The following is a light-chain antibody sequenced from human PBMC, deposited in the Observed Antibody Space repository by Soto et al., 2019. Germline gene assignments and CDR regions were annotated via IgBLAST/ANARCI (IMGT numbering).Light chain of an antibody. Sequence: EIGMPQSPATLSVSPGERATLTCRASQSVSANLAWYQQKPGQAPRLLIYGASTRATGIPATFSGSGSGTEFTLTISSLQSEDFAVYYCQQYNNWPRTFGQGTKVEIK. J-gene: IGKJ1*01. V-gene: IGKV3-15*01. CDR2: GAS. CDR3: QQYNNWPRT. CDR1: QSVSAN.